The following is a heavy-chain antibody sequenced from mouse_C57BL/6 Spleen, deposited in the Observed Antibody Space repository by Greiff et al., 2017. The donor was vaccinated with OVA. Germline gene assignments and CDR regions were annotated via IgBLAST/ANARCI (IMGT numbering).Heavy chain of an antibody. J-gene: IGHJ1*03. CDR2: IDPSDSET. V-gene: IGHV1-52*01. CDR1: GYTFTSYW. CDR3: ARRVYYGSSEAYFDV. D-gene: IGHD1-1*01. Sequence: QVQLQQPGAELVRPGSSVKLSCKASGYTFTSYWMHWVKQRPIQGLEWIGNIDPSDSETHYNQKFKDKATLTVDKSSSTAYMQLSSLTSEDSAGYYCARRVYYGSSEAYFDVWGTGTTVTVSS.